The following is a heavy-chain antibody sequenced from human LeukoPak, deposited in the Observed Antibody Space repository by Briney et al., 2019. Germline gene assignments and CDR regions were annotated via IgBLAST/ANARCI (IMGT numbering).Heavy chain of an antibody. CDR1: GGSITTYY. J-gene: IGHJ4*02. V-gene: IGHV4-59*01. CDR3: ASGSVVTALDQ. CDR2: IYYTGNT. D-gene: IGHD2-21*02. Sequence: SETLSLTCTASGGSITTYYWTWIRQPPGKGLEWIGYIYYTGNTNYNPSPESRVTMSVDTSKKEFSLKISSVTAADTAVYFCASGSVVTALDQWGQGTLVTVSS.